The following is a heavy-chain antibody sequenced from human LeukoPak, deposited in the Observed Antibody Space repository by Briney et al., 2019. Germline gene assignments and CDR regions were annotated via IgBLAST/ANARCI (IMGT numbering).Heavy chain of an antibody. CDR3: ARGKGGEAVYGMDV. J-gene: IGHJ6*02. V-gene: IGHV3-48*02. CDR1: GFTFSPYI. D-gene: IGHD3-16*01. CDR2: INSGSNNL. Sequence: GGSLRLSCTASGFTFSPYIMNWVRQAPGMGLEWISFINSGSNNLFYADFVKGRFTISRDNAKNSLYLHMNSLRDDDTAVYFCARGKGGEAVYGMDVWGQGTTVTVSS.